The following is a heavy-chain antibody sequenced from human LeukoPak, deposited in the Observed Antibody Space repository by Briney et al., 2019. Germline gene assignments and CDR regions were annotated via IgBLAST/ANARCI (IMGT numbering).Heavy chain of an antibody. Sequence: PGGSLRLSCAASGFTFSDYYMSWIRQAPGKGLEWVSYISSSGSTIYYADSVKGRFTISRDNSKNTLYLQMNSLRAEDTAVYYCAKDSLWFGEFYYFDYWGQGTLVTVSS. D-gene: IGHD3-10*01. CDR1: GFTFSDYY. V-gene: IGHV3-11*01. CDR3: AKDSLWFGEFYYFDY. CDR2: ISSSGSTI. J-gene: IGHJ4*02.